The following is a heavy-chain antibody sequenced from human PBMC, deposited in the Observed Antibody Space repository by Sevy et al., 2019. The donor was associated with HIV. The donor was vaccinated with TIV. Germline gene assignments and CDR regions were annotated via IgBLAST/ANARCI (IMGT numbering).Heavy chain of an antibody. Sequence: SETLSLTCAVYGGSFSGYYWSWIRQPPGKGLEWIGEINHSGSTNYNPSLKSRVTISVDTSKNQFSLKLSSVTAADTAVYDCARGYDYVWGSYPSVWGQGTLVTVSS. J-gene: IGHJ4*02. CDR3: ARGYDYVWGSYPSV. V-gene: IGHV4-34*01. CDR2: INHSGST. CDR1: GGSFSGYY. D-gene: IGHD3-16*01.